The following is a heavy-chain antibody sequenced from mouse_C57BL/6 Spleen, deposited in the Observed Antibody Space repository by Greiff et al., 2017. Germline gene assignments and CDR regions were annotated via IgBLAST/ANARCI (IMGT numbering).Heavy chain of an antibody. Sequence: VQRVESGAELVRPGASVTLSCKASGYTFTDYEMHWVKQTPVHGLEWIGAIDPETGGTAYNQKFKGKAILTADKSSSTAYMELRSLTSEDSGVYYCTREKGNYGMDYWGQGTSVTVSS. CDR2: IDPETGGT. CDR1: GYTFTDYE. J-gene: IGHJ4*01. CDR3: TREKGNYGMDY. V-gene: IGHV1-15*01. D-gene: IGHD1-1*01.